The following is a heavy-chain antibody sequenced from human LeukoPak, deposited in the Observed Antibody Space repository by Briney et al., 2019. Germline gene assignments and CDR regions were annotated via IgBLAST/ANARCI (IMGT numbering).Heavy chain of an antibody. CDR1: GGSISSYY. Sequence: SETLPLTCTVSGGSISSYYWSWIRQPPGKGLEWIGYIYTSGSTNYNPSLKSRVTISVDTSKNQFSLKLSSVTAADTAVYYCAREGVVVTAKPSRPSSSSYYYYYYMDVWGKGTTVTVSS. D-gene: IGHD2-21*02. J-gene: IGHJ6*03. CDR3: AREGVVVTAKPSRPSSSSYYYYYYMDV. V-gene: IGHV4-4*09. CDR2: IYTSGST.